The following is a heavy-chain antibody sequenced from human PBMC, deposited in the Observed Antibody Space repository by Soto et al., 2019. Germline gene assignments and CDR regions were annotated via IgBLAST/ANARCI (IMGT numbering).Heavy chain of an antibody. D-gene: IGHD2-21*01. Sequence: EVQLVESGGGLVQPGGSLRLSCEASGFAFSSSYMHWVRQAPGKGLVWVSRINGDGSGTNYADSVRGRFTISRDNAKNTLYLQMNSLRAEDTAVYYCARDHIAGDWFDAWGQGTLVTVSS. CDR3: ARDHIAGDWFDA. V-gene: IGHV3-74*01. J-gene: IGHJ5*02. CDR2: INGDGSGT. CDR1: GFAFSSSY.